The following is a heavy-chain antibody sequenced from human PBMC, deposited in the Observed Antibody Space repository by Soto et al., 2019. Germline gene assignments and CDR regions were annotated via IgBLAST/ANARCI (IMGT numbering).Heavy chain of an antibody. CDR2: INPSGGST. J-gene: IGHJ2*01. CDR3: AAQVTTVTPSDWYFDL. CDR1: GYTFTSYY. V-gene: IGHV1-46*01. D-gene: IGHD4-17*01. Sequence: RASVKVSCKASGYTFTSYYMHWVRQAPGQGLEWMGIINPSGGSTSYAQKFQGRVTMTRDTSTSTVYMELSSLRSEDTAVYYCAAQVTTVTPSDWYFDLWGRGTLVTVSS.